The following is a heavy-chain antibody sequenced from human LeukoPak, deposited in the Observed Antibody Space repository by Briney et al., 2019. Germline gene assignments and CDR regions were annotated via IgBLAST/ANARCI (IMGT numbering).Heavy chain of an antibody. CDR1: GFTVSSSY. V-gene: IGHV3-23*01. CDR3: ASGPPFLKYFEY. J-gene: IGHJ4*02. Sequence: GGSLRLSCEASGFTVSSSYMSWVRRAPGKGLEWVSTISVGAEYIFYADSVKGRFTISRDDSNNALYLQMHSLRAEDTALYYCASGPPFLKYFEYWGQGTLVTVSS. CDR2: ISVGAEYI. D-gene: IGHD3-3*01.